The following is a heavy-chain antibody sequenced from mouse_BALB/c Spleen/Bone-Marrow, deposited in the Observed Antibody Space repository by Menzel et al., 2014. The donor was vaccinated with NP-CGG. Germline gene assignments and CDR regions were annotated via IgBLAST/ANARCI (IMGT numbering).Heavy chain of an antibody. CDR3: GRGLRAY. D-gene: IGHD6-1*01. CDR1: GYAFSTYW. V-gene: IGHV1-80*01. Sequence: VKLVESGAELVRPGSSVKISCKASGYAFSTYWMNWVKQRPGQGLEWIGQIYPGDGDTNYNGKFKGKATLTADKSSSPAFIQVKSLTSEGFAIYFWGRGLRAYWGPGALVTVSA. J-gene: IGHJ3*01. CDR2: IYPGDGDT.